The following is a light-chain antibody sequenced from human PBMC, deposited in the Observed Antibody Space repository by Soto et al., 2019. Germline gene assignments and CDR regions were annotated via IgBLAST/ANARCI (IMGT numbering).Light chain of an antibody. CDR3: QQDDSYPLT. CDR2: DVS. J-gene: IGKJ4*01. Sequence: DVQMTQSPSTLSASVGDRVTITCRASQSINNLLAWYQQKPGKAPKLLIYDVSTLESGVPSRFSGSGSGTEFTLTIISLQPEDFATYYCQQDDSYPLTFGGGPRVEIK. CDR1: QSINNL. V-gene: IGKV1-5*01.